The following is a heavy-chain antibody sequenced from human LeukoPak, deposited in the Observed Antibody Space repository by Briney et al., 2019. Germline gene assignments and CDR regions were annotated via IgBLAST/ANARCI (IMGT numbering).Heavy chain of an antibody. V-gene: IGHV3-74*01. CDR2: INSDGSST. J-gene: IGHJ4*02. Sequence: GGSLRLSCAASGFTFSSYWMSWVRQAPGKGLVWVSRINSDGSSTSYADSVKGRFTISRDNAKNTLYLQMNSLRAEDTAVYYCARDPYGSGSYSHFDYWGQGTLVTVSS. CDR1: GFTFSSYW. CDR3: ARDPYGSGSYSHFDY. D-gene: IGHD3-10*01.